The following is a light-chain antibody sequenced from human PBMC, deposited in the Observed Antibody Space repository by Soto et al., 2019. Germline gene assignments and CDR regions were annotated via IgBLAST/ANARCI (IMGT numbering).Light chain of an antibody. CDR1: SSNIGAGYD. CDR2: GNS. Sequence: QPVLTQPPPVSGAPGQRVTISCTGSSSNIGAGYDVHWYQQLPGTAPKLLIYGNSNRPSGVPDRFSGSKSGTSASRAITGLQAEDEADYYCQSYDSSLSGAYVFGTGTKLTVL. CDR3: QSYDSSLSGAYV. V-gene: IGLV1-40*01. J-gene: IGLJ1*01.